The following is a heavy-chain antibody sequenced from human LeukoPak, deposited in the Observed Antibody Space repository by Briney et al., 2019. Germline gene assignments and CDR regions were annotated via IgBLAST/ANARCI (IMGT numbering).Heavy chain of an antibody. J-gene: IGHJ3*02. Sequence: PSETLSLTCAVYGGSFSGYYWSWIRQPPGKGLEWIGEINHSGSTNYNPSLKSRVTISVDTSKNQFSLKLSSVTAADTAVYYCARVEDYGGNSGRPRSLDAFDIWGQGTMVTVSS. CDR3: ARVEDYGGNSGRPRSLDAFDI. V-gene: IGHV4-34*01. D-gene: IGHD4-23*01. CDR2: INHSGST. CDR1: GGSFSGYY.